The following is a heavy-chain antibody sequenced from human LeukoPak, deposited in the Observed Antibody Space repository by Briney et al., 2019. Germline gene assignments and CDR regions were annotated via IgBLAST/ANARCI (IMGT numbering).Heavy chain of an antibody. J-gene: IGHJ4*02. CDR3: SRRGWGSYSQDY. CDR1: GFTFGDYF. D-gene: IGHD3-10*01. V-gene: IGHV3-11*04. CDR2: ISGSSQTI. Sequence: GGSLRLSCEGTGFTFGDYFMTWIRQAPGKGLEWLAYISGSSQTIYYADSVRGRFTVSRDNIRQSLYLQMNSLRVEDTAVYYCSRRGWGSYSQDYWGQGTLVTVSA.